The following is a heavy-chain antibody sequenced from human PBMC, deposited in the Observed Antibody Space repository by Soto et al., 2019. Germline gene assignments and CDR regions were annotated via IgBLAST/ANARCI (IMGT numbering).Heavy chain of an antibody. V-gene: IGHV4-38-2*01. CDR2: IYHRGAT. D-gene: IGHD3-22*01. J-gene: IGHJ4*02. Sequence: SETLSLTCSVSGYSINRGYYWGWIRQAPGKGLEWIGSIYHRGATYYAPSLKARAAISLDTSNNHFTLRLTSVTVADTAIYYCARYQYDSSGHEDEHWGQGALVTVSS. CDR1: GYSINRGYY. CDR3: ARYQYDSSGHEDEH.